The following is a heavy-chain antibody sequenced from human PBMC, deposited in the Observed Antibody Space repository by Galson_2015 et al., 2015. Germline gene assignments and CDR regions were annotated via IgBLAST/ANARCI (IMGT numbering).Heavy chain of an antibody. J-gene: IGHJ4*02. CDR1: GGSVKSVNYL. D-gene: IGHD2-2*01. V-gene: IGHV4-61*01. CDR3: VRDVGRYCSDTGCYPGEK. CDR2: IYPSDST. Sequence: ETLSLTCTVSGGSVKSVNYLWSWIRQSPGRGLQWIGYIYPSDSTNYNPSLKSRVTISADTSKNQLFLKLTSVTAADTAMYYCVRDVGRYCSDTGCYPGEKWGQGILVTVSS.